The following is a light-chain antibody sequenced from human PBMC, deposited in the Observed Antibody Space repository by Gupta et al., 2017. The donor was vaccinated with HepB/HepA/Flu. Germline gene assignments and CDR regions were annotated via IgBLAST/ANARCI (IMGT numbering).Light chain of an antibody. CDR3: KSYTTTNTLI. V-gene: IGLV2-14*01. CDR2: DVS. Sequence: QSALTQPASVSGSPGPSITISCPGTSSDVGAYSYVSWYQQYPGKAPKLMIYDVSNRPSGVSNRFSGSKSGNTASLTISGLQAEDEADYYCKSYTTTNTLIFGGGTKLTVL. J-gene: IGLJ2*01. CDR1: SSDVGAYSY.